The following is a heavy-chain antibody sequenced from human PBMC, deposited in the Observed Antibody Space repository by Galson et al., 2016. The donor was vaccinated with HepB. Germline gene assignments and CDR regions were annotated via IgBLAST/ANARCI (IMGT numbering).Heavy chain of an antibody. Sequence: SLRLSCAASGFTVSSNYMTWVRQAPGKGLEWVSIIYSGGITHYTDSVRGRFTISRDNSKNTLFLQMNSLGAEDSAVYYCASPTRRPHGMDAWGQGTTVIVSS. V-gene: IGHV3-53*01. CDR2: IYSGGIT. J-gene: IGHJ6*02. CDR3: ASPTRRPHGMDA. D-gene: IGHD6-25*01. CDR1: GFTVSSNY.